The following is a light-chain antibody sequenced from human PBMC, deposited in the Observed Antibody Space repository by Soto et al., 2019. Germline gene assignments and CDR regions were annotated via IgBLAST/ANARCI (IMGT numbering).Light chain of an antibody. J-gene: IGLJ1*01. V-gene: IGLV2-11*01. CDR2: DVT. CDR1: SSDVGGYNY. Sequence: QSALTQPRSVSGSPGQSVAISCTGTSSDVGGYNYVSWYQQHPGKAPKLIIYDVTKRPSGVPDRFSGSSSGNTASLTISGLQADDEANYYCSSYTSSNTPYVFGTGTKVTVL. CDR3: SSYTSSNTPYV.